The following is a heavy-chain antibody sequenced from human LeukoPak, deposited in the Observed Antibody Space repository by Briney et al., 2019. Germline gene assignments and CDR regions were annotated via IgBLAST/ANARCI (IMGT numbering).Heavy chain of an antibody. CDR1: GFTFSSYW. D-gene: IGHD3-22*01. Sequence: TGGSLRLSCAASGFTFSSYWMHWVRQAPGKGLEWVSIIYGGGSTYYADSVKGRFTISRDNSKNTLYLQMNSLRADDTAVYYCARGLGYYDSSGYYGGAFDIWGQGTMVTVSS. CDR3: ARGLGYYDSSGYYGGAFDI. J-gene: IGHJ3*02. V-gene: IGHV3-66*01. CDR2: IYGGGST.